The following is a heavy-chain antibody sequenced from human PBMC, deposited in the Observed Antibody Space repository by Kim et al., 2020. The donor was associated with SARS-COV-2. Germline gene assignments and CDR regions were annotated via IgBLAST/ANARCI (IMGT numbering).Heavy chain of an antibody. D-gene: IGHD6-13*01. V-gene: IGHV3-21*01. J-gene: IGHJ4*02. Sequence: GGSLRLSCAASGFTFSSYSMNWVRQAPGKGLEWVSSISSSSSYIYYADSVKGRFTISRDNAKNSLYLQMNSLRAEDTAVYYCARPSFIAAAVHWGQGTLVTVSS. CDR1: GFTFSSYS. CDR2: ISSSSSYI. CDR3: ARPSFIAAAVH.